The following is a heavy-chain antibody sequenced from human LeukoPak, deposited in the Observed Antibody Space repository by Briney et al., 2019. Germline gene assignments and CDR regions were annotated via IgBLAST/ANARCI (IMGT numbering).Heavy chain of an antibody. CDR1: GDSISSGDYY. Sequence: PSETLSLTCTVSGDSISSGDYYWSWIRQPAGKGLEWIGRIYTSGSTNYNPSLKSRVTISVDTSKNRFSLKLTSVTAADTAVYYCARGPYKYDGSGAFDIWGQGTMVTVSS. V-gene: IGHV4-61*02. J-gene: IGHJ3*02. CDR2: IYTSGST. D-gene: IGHD3-22*01. CDR3: ARGPYKYDGSGAFDI.